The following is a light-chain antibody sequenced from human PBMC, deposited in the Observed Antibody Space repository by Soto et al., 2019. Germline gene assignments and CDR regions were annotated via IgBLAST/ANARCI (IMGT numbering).Light chain of an antibody. Sequence: EVVMTQSPATLSVSPVERVTLSCRSSQSVADNLAWFQQKPGQGPRLLIYGASTRATGIPARFSGSGSETGFTLTVSSLRSEDSAVYYCQQYNYWPITFGQGTRLEIK. J-gene: IGKJ5*01. V-gene: IGKV3-15*01. CDR3: QQYNYWPIT. CDR2: GAS. CDR1: QSVADN.